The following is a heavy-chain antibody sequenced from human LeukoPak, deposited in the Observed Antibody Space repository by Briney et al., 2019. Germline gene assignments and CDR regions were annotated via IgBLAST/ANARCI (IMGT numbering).Heavy chain of an antibody. CDR1: GFTVSSNY. V-gene: IGHV3-23*01. CDR2: ISGSGGST. D-gene: IGHD3/OR15-3a*01. CDR3: AKDWTASDY. J-gene: IGHJ4*02. Sequence: GGSLRLSCAASGFTVSSNYMSWVRQAPGKGLEWVSAISGSGGSTYYADSVKGRFTISRDNSKNTLYLQMNSLRAEDTAVYYCAKDWTASDYWGQGTLVTVSS.